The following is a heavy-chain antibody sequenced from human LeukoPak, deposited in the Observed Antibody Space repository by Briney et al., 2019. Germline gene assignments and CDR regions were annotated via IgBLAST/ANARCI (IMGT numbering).Heavy chain of an antibody. V-gene: IGHV1-18*01. D-gene: IGHD2-2*02. CDR1: GYTFTSYG. CDR2: ISAYNGNT. J-gene: IGHJ5*01. CDR3: ARDWDCSSTSCYTEEGWFDS. Sequence: GASVKVSCKASGYTFTSYGINWVRQAPGQGLEWMGWISAYNGNTNYAQKLQGRVTMTTDTSTSTAYMELRSLRSDDTAVYYCARDWDCSSTSCYTEEGWFDSWGQGTLVTVSS.